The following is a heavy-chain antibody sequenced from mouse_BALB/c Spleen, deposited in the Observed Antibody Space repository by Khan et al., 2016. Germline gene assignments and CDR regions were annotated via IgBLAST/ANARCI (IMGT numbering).Heavy chain of an antibody. CDR3: ARDFGSSDGWFAY. V-gene: IGHV9-3-1*01. D-gene: IGHD1-1*01. Sequence: QIQLVQSGPELKKPGETVKISCKASGYTFTNYGMNWVKQAPGKGLKWMGWINTYTGEPTYADDFKGRFAFSLETSASTAYLQINNLKNEDTATYFCARDFGSSDGWFAYWGQGTLVTVSA. J-gene: IGHJ3*01. CDR1: GYTFTNYG. CDR2: INTYTGEP.